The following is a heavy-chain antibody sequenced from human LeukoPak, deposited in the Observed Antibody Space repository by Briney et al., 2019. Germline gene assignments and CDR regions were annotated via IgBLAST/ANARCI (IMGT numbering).Heavy chain of an antibody. CDR3: ARRRIAVAGTPLSYGMDV. D-gene: IGHD6-19*01. Sequence: PSQTLSLTCTASGGSISSSSYYWGWIRQPPGKGLEWIGSIYYSGSTYYNPSLKSRVTISVDTSKNQFSLKLSSVTAADTAVYYCARRRIAVAGTPLSYGMDVWGQGTTVTVSS. J-gene: IGHJ6*02. V-gene: IGHV4-39*07. CDR1: GGSISSSSYY. CDR2: IYYSGST.